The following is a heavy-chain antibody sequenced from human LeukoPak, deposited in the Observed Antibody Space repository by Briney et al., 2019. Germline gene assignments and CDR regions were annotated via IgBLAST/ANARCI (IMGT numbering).Heavy chain of an antibody. CDR2: IYTGEIM. Sequence: PSETLSLTCNVSGASISAFFWSCIRQPAGKGLEWIGRIYTGEIMNYNPSLKSRVTMSLDTSKNQFSLKLASVTTADTAVYECARGPYRSAYYSFDCWGQGTLVTVSS. V-gene: IGHV4-4*07. CDR1: GASISAFF. J-gene: IGHJ4*02. CDR3: ARGPYRSAYYSFDC. D-gene: IGHD3-22*01.